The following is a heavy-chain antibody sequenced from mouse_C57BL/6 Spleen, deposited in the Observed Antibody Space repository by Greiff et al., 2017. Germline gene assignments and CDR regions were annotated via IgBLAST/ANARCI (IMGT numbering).Heavy chain of an antibody. D-gene: IGHD2-5*01. Sequence: EVHLVESGGDLVKPGGSLKLSCAASGFTFSSYGMSWVRQTPDKRLEWVATISSGGSYTYYPDSVKGRFTISRDNAKNTLYLQMSSLKSEDTAMYYCARQEGYSNYGFAYWGQGTLVTVSA. V-gene: IGHV5-6*01. CDR2: ISSGGSYT. CDR1: GFTFSSYG. CDR3: ARQEGYSNYGFAY. J-gene: IGHJ3*01.